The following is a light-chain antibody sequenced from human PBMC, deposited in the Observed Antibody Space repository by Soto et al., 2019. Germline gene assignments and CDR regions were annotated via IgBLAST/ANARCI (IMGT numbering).Light chain of an antibody. CDR3: AAGDDSLNGVV. Sequence: QSVLTQPPSASGTPGPRVTIACSGRSSNIGSTTVKWYQQLPGTAPKLLIYNNNQRPSGVPDRFSGSKSGTSASLAISGRQSEDEADYYCAAGDDSLNGVVFGGGTKVTVL. V-gene: IGLV1-44*01. CDR2: NNN. J-gene: IGLJ3*02. CDR1: SSNIGSTT.